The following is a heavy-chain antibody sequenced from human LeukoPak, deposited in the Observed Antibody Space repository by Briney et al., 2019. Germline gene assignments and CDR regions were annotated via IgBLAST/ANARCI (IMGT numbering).Heavy chain of an antibody. CDR3: ARVRIAAADPNDY. V-gene: IGHV4-34*01. CDR1: GESFSGYY. J-gene: IGHJ4*02. D-gene: IGHD6-13*01. CDR2: INHSGST. Sequence: SETLSLTCAVYGESFSGYYWSWIRQSPGKGLEWIGEINHSGSTNYNPSLKSRVIMSVDMAKNQFSLRLSSVTAADTALYYCARVRIAAADPNDYWGQGTLVTVSS.